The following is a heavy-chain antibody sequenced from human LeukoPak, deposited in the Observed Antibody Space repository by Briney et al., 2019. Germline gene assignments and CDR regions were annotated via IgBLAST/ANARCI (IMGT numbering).Heavy chain of an antibody. V-gene: IGHV3-21*04. Sequence: GGSLRLSCAASGFTFSSYAMHWVRQAPGKGLEWVSSISSSGSYIYYADSVKGRFTISRDNSKNTLYLQMNSLRAEDTAVYYCARISGSYNFDYWGQGTLVTVSS. CDR2: ISSSGSYI. D-gene: IGHD1-26*01. CDR1: GFTFSSYA. CDR3: ARISGSYNFDY. J-gene: IGHJ4*02.